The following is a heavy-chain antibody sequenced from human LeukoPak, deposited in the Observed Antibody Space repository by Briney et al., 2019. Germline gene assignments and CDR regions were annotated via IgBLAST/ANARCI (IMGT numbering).Heavy chain of an antibody. CDR2: IYYSGST. CDR3: ASSQRGSWSRAFDY. D-gene: IGHD6-13*01. V-gene: IGHV4-59*12. CDR1: GGSMSPYH. J-gene: IGHJ4*02. Sequence: PSETLSLTCTVSGGSMSPYHWGWIRQPPGKGLEWTGYIYYSGSTNYNPSLKSRVTISVDTSKNQFSLKLSSVTAADTAVYYCASSQRGSWSRAFDYWGQGTLVTVSS.